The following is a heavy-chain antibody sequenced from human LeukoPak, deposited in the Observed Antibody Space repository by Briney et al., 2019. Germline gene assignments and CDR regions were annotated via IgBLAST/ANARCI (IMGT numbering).Heavy chain of an antibody. J-gene: IGHJ5*02. CDR2: MNPNSGNT. D-gene: IGHD3-22*01. Sequence: ASVKASCKASGYTFTSYDINWVRQATGQGLEWMGWMNPNSGNTGYAQKFQGRVTMTRNTSISTAYMELSSLRSEDTAVYYCARGGTYYYDSSGYYWSFDPWGQGTLVTVSS. CDR1: GYTFTSYD. V-gene: IGHV1-8*01. CDR3: ARGGTYYYDSSGYYWSFDP.